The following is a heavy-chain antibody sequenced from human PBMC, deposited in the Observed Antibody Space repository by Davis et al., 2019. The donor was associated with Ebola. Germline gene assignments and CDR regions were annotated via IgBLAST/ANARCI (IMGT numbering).Heavy chain of an antibody. V-gene: IGHV4-59*12. CDR3: ARDLRYYYYGMDV. Sequence: SETLSLTCTVSGGSITGYYWSWIRQPPGKGLEWIGYIHYSGVTNYNPSLNSRVTISVDTSKNQFSLRLSSVTAADTAVYYCARDLRYYYYGMDVWGQGTTVTVSS. CDR1: GGSITGYY. CDR2: IHYSGVT. J-gene: IGHJ6*02. D-gene: IGHD3-10*01.